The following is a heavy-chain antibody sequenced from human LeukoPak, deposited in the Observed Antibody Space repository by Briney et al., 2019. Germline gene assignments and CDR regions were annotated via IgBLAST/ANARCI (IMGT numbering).Heavy chain of an antibody. J-gene: IGHJ4*02. CDR3: AKGGYSYGSAVDY. Sequence: GGSLRLSCAASRFTFSSYSMNWVRQAPGKGLEWVSSISSSSSYIYYADSVKGRFTISRDNAKNSLYLQMNSLRAEDTAVYYCAKGGYSYGSAVDYWGQGTLVTVSS. CDR1: RFTFSSYS. V-gene: IGHV3-21*01. D-gene: IGHD5-18*01. CDR2: ISSSSSYI.